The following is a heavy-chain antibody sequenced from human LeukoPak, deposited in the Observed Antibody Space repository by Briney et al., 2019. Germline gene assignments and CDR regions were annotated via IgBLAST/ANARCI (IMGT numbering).Heavy chain of an antibody. V-gene: IGHV1-2*02. CDR2: INPNSGGT. D-gene: IGHD2-2*01. CDR3: ARDPPHCSSTSCERNFDY. CDR1: GYTFTGYY. J-gene: IGHJ4*02. Sequence: GASVKVSCKASGYTFTGYYMHWVRQAPGQGLEWMGWINPNSGGTNYAQKFQGRVTMTRDTSISTAYMELSRLRSDDTAVYYCARDPPHCSSTSCERNFDYWGQGTLVTVSS.